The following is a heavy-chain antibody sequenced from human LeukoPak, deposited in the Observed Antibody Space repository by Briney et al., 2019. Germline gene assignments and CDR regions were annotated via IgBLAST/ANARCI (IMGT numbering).Heavy chain of an antibody. V-gene: IGHV3-23*01. CDR3: AKGSYDYVLDY. CDR1: GASFSVDY. CDR2: ISGSGGST. J-gene: IGHJ4*02. Sequence: ETLSLTCAVYGASFSVDYWSWVRQAPGKGLEWVSAISGSGGSTYYADSVKGRFTISRDNSEKTLYLQMNSLRAADTAVYYCAKGSYDYVLDYWGQGTLVTVSS. D-gene: IGHD3-16*01.